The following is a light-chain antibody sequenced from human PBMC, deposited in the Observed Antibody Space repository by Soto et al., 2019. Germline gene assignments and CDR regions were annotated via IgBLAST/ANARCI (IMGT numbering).Light chain of an antibody. CDR2: DVS. J-gene: IGLJ1*01. CDR1: SSDVGGYNY. Sequence: QSVLTQRASVSGSPGQSITISCTGTSSDVGGYNYVSWYQQHPGKAPKLMICDVSNRPSGVSNRFSGSKSGNTASLTISWLQAEDEADYYCSSYTSSSTRVFGTGTKVTVL. CDR3: SSYTSSSTRV. V-gene: IGLV2-14*01.